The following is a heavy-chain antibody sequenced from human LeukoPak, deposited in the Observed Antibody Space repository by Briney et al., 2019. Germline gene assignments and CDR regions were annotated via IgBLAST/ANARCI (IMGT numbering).Heavy chain of an antibody. CDR3: ARGSSSWYNWAFDI. J-gene: IGHJ3*02. D-gene: IGHD6-13*01. Sequence: GASVKVSCKASGYTFTSYGISWVRQAPGQGLEWMGWISAYNGNTNYAQKLQGRVTMTTDTSTSTAYMELRSLRSEDTAVYYCARGSSSWYNWAFDIWGQGAMVTVSS. CDR1: GYTFTSYG. CDR2: ISAYNGNT. V-gene: IGHV1-18*01.